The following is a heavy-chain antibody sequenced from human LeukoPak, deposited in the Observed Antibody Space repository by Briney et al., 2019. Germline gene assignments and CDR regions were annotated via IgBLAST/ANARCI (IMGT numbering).Heavy chain of an antibody. J-gene: IGHJ3*02. CDR1: GFTFSNYA. CDR2: ISYEGSNK. V-gene: IGHV3-30*04. CDR3: ARDLSGSGSYFRAAFDI. D-gene: IGHD3-10*01. Sequence: GGSLRLSCAASGFTFSNYAMHWVRQAPGKGLEWVAVISYEGSNKYYTDSVKGRFTISRDNSKNTLYLQMNSLRAEDTAMYYCARDLSGSGSYFRAAFDIWGQGTMVTVSS.